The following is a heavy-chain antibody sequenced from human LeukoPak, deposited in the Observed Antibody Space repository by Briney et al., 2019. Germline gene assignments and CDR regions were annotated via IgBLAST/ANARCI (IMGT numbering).Heavy chain of an antibody. D-gene: IGHD3-22*01. V-gene: IGHV3-30*18. CDR2: ISDDGSNK. Sequence: GGSLRLSCAASGFTFNSFGMHWVRQAPGKGLEWVAVISDDGSNKYFADSVKGRFTISRDNSKNTLYLQMNSLRAEDTAVYYCAKDYDSSGWAAFDIWGQGTMVTASS. J-gene: IGHJ3*02. CDR1: GFTFNSFG. CDR3: AKDYDSSGWAAFDI.